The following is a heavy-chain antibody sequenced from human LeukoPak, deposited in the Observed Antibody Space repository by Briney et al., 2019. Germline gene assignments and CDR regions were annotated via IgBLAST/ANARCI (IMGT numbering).Heavy chain of an antibody. J-gene: IGHJ3*02. D-gene: IGHD2-15*01. V-gene: IGHV1-69*13. CDR3: ERGGVVVADDAFDI. Sequence: ASVKVSCKASGGTFSSYAISWVRQAPGQGLEWMGGIIPIFGTANYAQKFQGRVTITADESTSTAYMELSSLRSEDTAVYYCERGGVVVADDAFDIWGQGTMVTVSS. CDR2: IIPIFGTA. CDR1: GGTFSSYA.